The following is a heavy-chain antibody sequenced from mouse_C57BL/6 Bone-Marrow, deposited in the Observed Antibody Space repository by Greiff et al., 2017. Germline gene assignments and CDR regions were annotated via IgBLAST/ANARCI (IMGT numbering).Heavy chain of an antibody. CDR1: GIDFSRYW. D-gene: IGHD2-4*01. CDR2: INPDSSTI. V-gene: IGHV4-1*01. J-gene: IGHJ1*03. Sequence: EVQLQQSGGGLVQPGGSLKLSCAASGIDFSRYWMSWVRRAPGKGLEWIGEINPDSSTINYAPSLKDKFIISRDNAKNTLYLQMSKVRSEDTALYYCARGRSYDYDGTYWYFDVWGTGTTVTVSS. CDR3: ARGRSYDYDGTYWYFDV.